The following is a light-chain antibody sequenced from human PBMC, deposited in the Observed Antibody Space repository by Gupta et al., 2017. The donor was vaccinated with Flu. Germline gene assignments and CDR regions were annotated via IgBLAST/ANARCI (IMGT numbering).Light chain of an antibody. CDR1: QSISSY. CDR2: AAS. CDR3: QQSYSTPWT. V-gene: IGKV1-39*01. J-gene: IGKJ1*01. Sequence: DLPMTQSPSPLSAFVGDRVNITCRTSQSISSYLNWYQQKPGKAPKLLIYAASSLQSGVPSRFSGSGSGTDFTLTISSLQPEDFATYFCQQSYSTPWTFGRGTKVEIK.